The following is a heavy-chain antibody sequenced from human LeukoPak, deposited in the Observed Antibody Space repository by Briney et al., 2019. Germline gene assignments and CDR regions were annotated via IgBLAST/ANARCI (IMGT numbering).Heavy chain of an antibody. CDR2: ISRSGSCI. CDR1: GLPFSSYL. Sequence: PGESLRLSCAASGLPFSSYLMKWVRQAPGGGVEGVSSISRSGSCIYYAESVYGRLTISRDNTKNSLYREKNSLRAEDTVVYYCASELESSRITIIGAGLGYWGQGTLVTVSS. J-gene: IGHJ4*02. D-gene: IGHD3-3*01. CDR3: ASELESSRITIIGAGLGY. V-gene: IGHV3-21*01.